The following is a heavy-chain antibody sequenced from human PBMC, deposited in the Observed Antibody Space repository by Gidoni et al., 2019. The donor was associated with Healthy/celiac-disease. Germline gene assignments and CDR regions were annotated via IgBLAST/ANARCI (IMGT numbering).Heavy chain of an antibody. D-gene: IGHD1-26*01. CDR3: ARDPGYSGSYPAFYDYYYGMDV. V-gene: IGHV3-53*01. J-gene: IGHJ6*02. CDR1: GFTVSSNS. Sequence: EVQLVESGGGLIQPGGSLRLSCAASGFTVSSNSMRWVRQAPGKGLEWVSVIYSGGSTYYADSVKGRFTISRDNSKNTLYLQMNSLRAEDTAVYYCARDPGYSGSYPAFYDYYYGMDVWGQGTTVTVSS. CDR2: IYSGGST.